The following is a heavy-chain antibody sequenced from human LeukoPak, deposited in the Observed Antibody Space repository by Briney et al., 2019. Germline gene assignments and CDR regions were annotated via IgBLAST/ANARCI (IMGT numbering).Heavy chain of an antibody. D-gene: IGHD2-2*01. Sequence: PGGSLRLSCAASGFVFSTYAMGWVRQAPGKGLEWVSGISSSGDNTYYVDSVKGQFTISRDNSKNTLDLQMNSLRAEDTATYHCAKVKAPDAVASYFDYWGQGTLVTVSS. CDR3: AKVKAPDAVASYFDY. CDR1: GFVFSTYA. J-gene: IGHJ4*03. CDR2: ISSSGDNT. V-gene: IGHV3-23*01.